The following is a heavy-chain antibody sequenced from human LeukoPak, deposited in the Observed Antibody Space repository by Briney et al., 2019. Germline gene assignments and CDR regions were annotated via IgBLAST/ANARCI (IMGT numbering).Heavy chain of an antibody. Sequence: GGSLRLSCVASGFTFSSYAMSWVRQAPGKGLEWVSAISGSGGSTYYADSVKGRFTISRDNSKNTLYLQMNSLRAEDTAVYYCAKDLESYIDTPRDWGQGTLVTVSS. CDR1: GFTFSSYA. D-gene: IGHD1-26*01. CDR2: ISGSGGST. V-gene: IGHV3-23*01. CDR3: AKDLESYIDTPRD. J-gene: IGHJ4*02.